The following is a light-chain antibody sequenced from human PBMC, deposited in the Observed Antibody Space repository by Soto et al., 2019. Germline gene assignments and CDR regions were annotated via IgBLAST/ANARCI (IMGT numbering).Light chain of an antibody. CDR3: QQYDSYPWT. CDR2: KAS. V-gene: IGKV1-5*03. CDR1: QSISTW. Sequence: DIPMTQSPSTLSASVGDRVTITCRASQSISTWLAWYQQKPGKAPKLLIYKASSLQTGVPSKFSGSGSGTEFSLTISSLQPDDFATYYCQQYDSYPWTFGQGTQVEI. J-gene: IGKJ1*01.